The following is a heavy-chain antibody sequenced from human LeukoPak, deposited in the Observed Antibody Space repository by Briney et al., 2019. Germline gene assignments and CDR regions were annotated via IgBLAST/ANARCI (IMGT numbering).Heavy chain of an antibody. D-gene: IGHD3-22*01. J-gene: IGHJ4*02. CDR1: GFTFSNYG. V-gene: IGHV3-30*03. CDR2: ISFDGSNK. Sequence: PGRSLRLSCAASGFTFSNYGMHWVRQTPGKGLEWVAVISFDGSNKYYADSVKGRFTISRDNSKNTLYLQMNSLRSDDTAVYYCARDRIYDSSGYYTYWGQGALVTVSS. CDR3: ARDRIYDSSGYYTY.